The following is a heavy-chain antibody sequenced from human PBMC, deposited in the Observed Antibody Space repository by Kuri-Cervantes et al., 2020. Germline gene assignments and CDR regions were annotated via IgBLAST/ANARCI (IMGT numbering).Heavy chain of an antibody. CDR3: AKDGTVGHFDY. Sequence: SLKISCAASGFTFDDYAMHWVRQAPGKGLEWVSGISWNSGSIGYADSVKGRFTISRDNSKNTLYLQMNSLRAEDTAAYYCAKDGTVGHFDYWGQGTLVTVSS. D-gene: IGHD4-17*01. V-gene: IGHV3-9*01. CDR2: ISWNSGSI. CDR1: GFTFDDYA. J-gene: IGHJ4*02.